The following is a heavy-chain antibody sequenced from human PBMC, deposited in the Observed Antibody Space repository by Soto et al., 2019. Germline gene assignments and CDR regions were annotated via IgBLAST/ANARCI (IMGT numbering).Heavy chain of an antibody. CDR3: ARELVHTATVDY. Sequence: GSLRLSCTTSGFMFSSYSMNWVRQAPGKGLEWVSSIGSSSSYIYYADSVKGRFTISRDNAKNSLFLQMNSLRAEDTAVYYCARELVHTATVDYWGQGTLVTVSS. CDR2: IGSSSSYI. CDR1: GFMFSSYS. V-gene: IGHV3-21*01. J-gene: IGHJ4*02. D-gene: IGHD5-18*01.